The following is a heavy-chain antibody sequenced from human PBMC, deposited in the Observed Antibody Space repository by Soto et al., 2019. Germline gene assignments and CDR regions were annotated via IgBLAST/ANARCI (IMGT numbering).Heavy chain of an antibody. V-gene: IGHV1-18*01. Sequence: GASVTVSCKASGYTFTSYGISWVRQAPGQGLEWMGWISAYNGNTNYAQKLQGRVTMTTDTSTSTAYMELRSLRSDDTAVYYCARGPYYDFWSGYRNYYMDVWGKGTTVTVSS. CDR2: ISAYNGNT. D-gene: IGHD3-3*01. CDR3: ARGPYYDFWSGYRNYYMDV. CDR1: GYTFTSYG. J-gene: IGHJ6*03.